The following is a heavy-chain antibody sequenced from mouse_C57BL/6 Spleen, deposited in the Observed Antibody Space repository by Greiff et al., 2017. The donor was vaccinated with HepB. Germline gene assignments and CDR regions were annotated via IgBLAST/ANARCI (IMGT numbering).Heavy chain of an antibody. CDR1: GYTFTSYW. CDR3: ARSGDYDGGAWFAY. D-gene: IGHD2-4*01. Sequence: QVQLKQPGAELVMPGASVKLSCKASGYTFTSYWMHWVKQRPGQGLEWIGEIDPSDSYTNYNQKFKGKSTLTVDKSSSTAYMQLSSLTSEDSAVYYCARSGDYDGGAWFAYWGHGTLVTVSA. CDR2: IDPSDSYT. J-gene: IGHJ3*01. V-gene: IGHV1-69*01.